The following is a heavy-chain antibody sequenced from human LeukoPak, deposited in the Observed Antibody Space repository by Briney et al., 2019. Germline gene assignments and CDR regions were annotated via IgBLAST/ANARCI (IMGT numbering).Heavy chain of an antibody. D-gene: IGHD2-2*01. CDR3: AKEHREYCSSTSCPNWFDL. CDR2: ISASGGTT. Sequence: GGSLRLSCAASGFTFNSYAMGWVRQAPGKGLEWVSAISASGGTTYYADSVKGRFTISRDNSENTLFLQMNSLRAEDMAVYYCAKEHREYCSSTSCPNWFDLWGQGTLVTVSS. V-gene: IGHV3-23*01. J-gene: IGHJ5*02. CDR1: GFTFNSYA.